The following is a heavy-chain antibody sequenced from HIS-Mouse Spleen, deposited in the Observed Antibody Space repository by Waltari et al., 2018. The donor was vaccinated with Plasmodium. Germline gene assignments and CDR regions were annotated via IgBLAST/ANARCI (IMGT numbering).Heavy chain of an antibody. D-gene: IGHD6-6*01. CDR3: ARGMKSSSSAFDI. CDR2: IYSGGST. Sequence: EVQLVESGGGLIQPGGSLRLSCAASGFTVSSNYMSWVRQAPGKGLEWVSVIYSGGSTYDADSGKGRFTISRDNAKNTLYLQMNSLRAEDTAVYYCARGMKSSSSAFDIWGQGTMVTVSS. V-gene: IGHV3-53*01. CDR1: GFTVSSNY. J-gene: IGHJ3*02.